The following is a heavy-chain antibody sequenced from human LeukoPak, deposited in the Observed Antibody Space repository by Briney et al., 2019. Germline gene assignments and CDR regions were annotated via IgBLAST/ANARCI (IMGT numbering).Heavy chain of an antibody. Sequence: ASVKVSCKASGGTFSSYAISWVRQAPGQGLEWMGGIIPIFGTANYAQKFQGRVTMTRNTSISTAYMELSSLRSEDTAVYYCARGEQWLGHFDYWGQGTLVTVSS. CDR1: GGTFSSYA. D-gene: IGHD6-19*01. CDR2: IIPIFGTA. J-gene: IGHJ4*02. V-gene: IGHV1-69*05. CDR3: ARGEQWLGHFDY.